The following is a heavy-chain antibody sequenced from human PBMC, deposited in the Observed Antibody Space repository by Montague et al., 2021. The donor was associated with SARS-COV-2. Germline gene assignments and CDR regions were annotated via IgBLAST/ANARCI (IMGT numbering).Heavy chain of an antibody. CDR3: ARDRGLSGFYGYDPLYFYGMDV. J-gene: IGHJ6*02. V-gene: IGHV4-59*01. CDR2: IYESGST. D-gene: IGHD5-12*01. CDR1: GASIRDYY. Sequence: TLSLTCTVSGASIRDYYWSWIRQPPGKGLEWIGYIYESGSTKSNPSLTSRLIMSVDTSRNQFSLTLSSVTTADTAVYHCARDRGLSGFYGYDPLYFYGMDVWGQGTTVIVSS.